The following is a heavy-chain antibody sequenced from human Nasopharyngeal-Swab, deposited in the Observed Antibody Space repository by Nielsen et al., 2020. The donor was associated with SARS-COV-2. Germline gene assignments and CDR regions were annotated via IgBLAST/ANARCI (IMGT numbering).Heavy chain of an antibody. CDR2: IRNDGSNK. CDR3: AKDRQLWSNDFDY. D-gene: IGHD5-18*01. CDR1: GFTFTSHG. J-gene: IGHJ4*02. Sequence: GGSLRLSCAASGFTFTSHGMYWVRQAPGEGLDWVAFIRNDGSNKNYADSVKGRFTISRDNSKNTLYLQMNSLRAEDTAMYYCAKDRQLWSNDFDYWGQGTLVTV. V-gene: IGHV3-30*02.